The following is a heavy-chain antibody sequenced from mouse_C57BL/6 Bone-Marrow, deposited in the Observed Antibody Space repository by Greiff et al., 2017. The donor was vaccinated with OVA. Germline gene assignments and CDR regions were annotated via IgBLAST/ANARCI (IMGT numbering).Heavy chain of an antibody. CDR1: GYSITSGYY. CDR2: ISYDGSN. Sequence: EVKLQESGPGLVKPSQSLSLTCSVTGYSITSGYYWNWIRQFPGNKLEWMGYISYDGSNNYNPSLKNRISITRDTSKNQFFLKLNSVTTEDTATYYCARNWYWGQGTSVTVSS. D-gene: IGHD4-1*01. J-gene: IGHJ4*01. V-gene: IGHV3-6*01. CDR3: ARNWY.